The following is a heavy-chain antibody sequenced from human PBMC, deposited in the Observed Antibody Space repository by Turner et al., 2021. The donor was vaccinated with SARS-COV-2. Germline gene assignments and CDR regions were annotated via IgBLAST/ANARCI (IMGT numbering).Heavy chain of an antibody. Sequence: EVQLVESGGGLVKPGGSLRLSCAASGFTFSSDTMNWVRQAPGKGLEWGSSISSSSSYIYYADSVKGRFTISRDNAKNSLYLQMNSLRAEDTAVYYCARWGPNYYDSSGYYPDAFDIWGQGTMVTVSS. D-gene: IGHD3-22*01. V-gene: IGHV3-21*01. CDR3: ARWGPNYYDSSGYYPDAFDI. CDR2: ISSSSSYI. J-gene: IGHJ3*02. CDR1: GFTFSSDT.